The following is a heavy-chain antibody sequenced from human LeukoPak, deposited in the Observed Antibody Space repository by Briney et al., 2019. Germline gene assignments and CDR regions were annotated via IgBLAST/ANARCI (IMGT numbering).Heavy chain of an antibody. CDR3: ARDSSSWYH. V-gene: IGHV3-7*03. CDR1: GFTFGSYW. J-gene: IGHJ4*02. D-gene: IGHD6-13*01. CDR2: IKQDGSEK. Sequence: GGSLRLSCAASGFTFGSYWMSWVRQAPGKGLEWVANIKQDGSEKYYVDSVKGRFTISRDNAKNSLYLQMNSLRAEDTAVYYCARDSSSWYHWGQGTLVTVSS.